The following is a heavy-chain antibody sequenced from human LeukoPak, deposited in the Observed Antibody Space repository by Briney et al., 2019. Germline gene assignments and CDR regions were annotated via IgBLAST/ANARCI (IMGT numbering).Heavy chain of an antibody. D-gene: IGHD3-22*01. CDR3: ARGPYYYDSREYYFDY. CDR2: IYYSGST. V-gene: IGHV4-59*01. J-gene: IGHJ4*02. Sequence: SETLSLTCTVSGGSISSYYWSWLRQPPGKGLEWIGYIYYSGSTNYNPSLKSRVTISVDTSKNQFSLKLSSVTAADTAVYYCARGPYYYDSREYYFDYWGQGTLVTVSS. CDR1: GGSISSYY.